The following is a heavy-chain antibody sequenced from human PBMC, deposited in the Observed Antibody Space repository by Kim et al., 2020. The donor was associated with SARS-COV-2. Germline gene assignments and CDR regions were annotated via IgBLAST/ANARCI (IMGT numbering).Heavy chain of an antibody. CDR2: ISASGGHT. CDR1: GFSFSNFP. J-gene: IGHJ4*02. CDR3: AKEMEVGLSTMDY. Sequence: GGSLRLSCAASGFSFSNFPMSWVRQAPGRGLEWVSAISASGGHTYYTPSVRGRLTVSRDNSENTLFLQMSSLRVDDTAVYYCAKEMEVGLSTMDYWGQG. D-gene: IGHD3-10*01. V-gene: IGHV3-23*01.